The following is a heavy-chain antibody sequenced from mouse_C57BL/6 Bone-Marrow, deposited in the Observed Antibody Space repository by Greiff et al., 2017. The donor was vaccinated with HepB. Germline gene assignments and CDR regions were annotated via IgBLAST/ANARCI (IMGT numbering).Heavy chain of an antibody. CDR3: AREGDLLGDAMDY. D-gene: IGHD2-10*01. J-gene: IGHJ4*01. Sequence: VQLQQPGAELVKPGASVKLSCKASGYTFTSYWMHWVKQRPGQGLEWIGMIHPNSGSTNYNEKFKSKATLTVDKSSSTAYMQLSSLTSEDSAVYYCAREGDLLGDAMDYWGQGTSGTVSS. V-gene: IGHV1-64*01. CDR1: GYTFTSYW. CDR2: IHPNSGST.